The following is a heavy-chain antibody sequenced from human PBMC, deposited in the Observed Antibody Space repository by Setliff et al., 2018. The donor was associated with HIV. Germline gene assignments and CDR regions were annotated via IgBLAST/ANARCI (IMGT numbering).Heavy chain of an antibody. CDR1: GFSLSDYS. Sequence: GGSLRLSCAVSGFSLSDYSVNWVRQAPGKGLEWISYIGWNTLYYADSVRGRFTISTDNAKNSLYLQMNSLRAEDTAIYFCARDFTELASFDYWGQGTLVTVSS. CDR3: ARDFTELASFDY. J-gene: IGHJ4*02. CDR2: IGWNTL. D-gene: IGHD1-1*01. V-gene: IGHV3-48*01.